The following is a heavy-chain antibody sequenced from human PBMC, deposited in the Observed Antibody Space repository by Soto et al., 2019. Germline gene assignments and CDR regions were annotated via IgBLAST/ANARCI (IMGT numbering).Heavy chain of an antibody. J-gene: IGHJ4*03. D-gene: IGHD2-21*01. V-gene: IGHV3-23*01. CDR3: AKGRPVDSDVFDF. Sequence: GGSLRLSCAASGFPFNSYTMTWVRQAPGMGLEWVSSISYGGELTFYIDSVKGRFTISRDDSQNTLYLDMSGLRAEDTAMYYCAKGRPVDSDVFDFWGQGTMVTVSS. CDR2: ISYGGELT. CDR1: GFPFNSYT.